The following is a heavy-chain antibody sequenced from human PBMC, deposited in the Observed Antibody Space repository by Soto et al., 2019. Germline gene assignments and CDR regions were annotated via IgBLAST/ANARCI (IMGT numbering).Heavy chain of an antibody. CDR2: ISSSGTYI. J-gene: IGHJ4*02. CDR3: ARVRMYYSSSQAAYYLDY. D-gene: IGHD6-13*01. CDR1: GFTFSDYA. V-gene: IGHV3-21*01. Sequence: EVQLVESGGGLVKPGGSLRLSCAASGFTFSDYAMNWVRQSPGKGLEWVSSISSSGTYIYYADSLKVRFTISRDNAKNSVDLQMNSLRADDTAVYYCARVRMYYSSSQAAYYLDYWGQGVLVTVSS.